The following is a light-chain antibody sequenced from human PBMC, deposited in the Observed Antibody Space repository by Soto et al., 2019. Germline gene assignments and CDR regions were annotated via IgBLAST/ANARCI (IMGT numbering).Light chain of an antibody. CDR1: QDIRTH. Sequence: DIQMTQSPSSLSPSVGDTVTITCRASQDIRTHLGWYQQKPGKAPKRLIYAAASLQSGVPSRFSGSGSGTEFTLTISSLQPEDSAIYFCLQHNTDVTFGQGTKVEIK. J-gene: IGKJ1*01. CDR3: LQHNTDVT. CDR2: AAA. V-gene: IGKV1-17*01.